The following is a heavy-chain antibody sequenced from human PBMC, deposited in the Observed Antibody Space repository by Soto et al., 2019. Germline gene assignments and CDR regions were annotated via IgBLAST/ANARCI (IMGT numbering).Heavy chain of an antibody. CDR3: AGGYYDSSGYAPFDY. CDR2: IIPIFGTA. V-gene: IGHV1-69*13. CDR1: GGTFSSYA. Sequence: ASVKVSCKACGGTFSSYAISWVRQAPGQGLEWMGGIIPIFGTANYAQKCQGRVTITADESTSTAYMELSSLRSEDTAVYYCAGGYYDSSGYAPFDYWGQGTLVTVSS. J-gene: IGHJ4*02. D-gene: IGHD3-22*01.